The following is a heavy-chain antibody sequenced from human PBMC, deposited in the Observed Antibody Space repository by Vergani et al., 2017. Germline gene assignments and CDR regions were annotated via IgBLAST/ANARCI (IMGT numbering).Heavy chain of an antibody. CDR2: IYYSGST. CDR1: GGSISSSSYY. CDR3: ASYQYYDFWSGYYGFDY. J-gene: IGHJ4*02. V-gene: IGHV4-39*07. Sequence: QLQLQESGPGLVKPSETLSLTCTVSGGSISSSSYYWGWIRQPPGKGLEWIGSIYYSGSTYYNPSLKSRVTISVDTSKNQFSLKLSSVTAADTAVYYWASYQYYDFWSGYYGFDYWGQGTLVTVSS. D-gene: IGHD3-3*01.